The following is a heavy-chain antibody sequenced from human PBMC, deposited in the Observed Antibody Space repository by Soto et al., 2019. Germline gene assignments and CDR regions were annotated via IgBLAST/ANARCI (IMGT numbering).Heavy chain of an antibody. D-gene: IGHD2-21*01. Sequence: VQLLESGGGLVQPGGSLRLYCAASGFTFSSYAMTWVRQAPGKGLQWVSAISGSGGRTYYADSVKGRFTISRDNSENTLYLQMNSLRAEDTAVYYCAKDSALRVKDHWGQGTLVTVSS. V-gene: IGHV3-23*01. CDR2: ISGSGGRT. J-gene: IGHJ4*02. CDR3: AKDSALRVKDH. CDR1: GFTFSSYA.